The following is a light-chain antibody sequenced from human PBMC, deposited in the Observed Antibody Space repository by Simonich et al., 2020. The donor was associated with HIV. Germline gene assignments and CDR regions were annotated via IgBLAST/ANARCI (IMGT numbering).Light chain of an antibody. CDR2: EGS. CDR3: CSYTSSRTYV. V-gene: IGLV2-23*01. Sequence: QSALTQPASVSGSPGQSITISCTGTSSDVGRFNLVSWYQQHPGKAPKLMIHEGSKRPSGISNRFAGSKSGNTASLTISGLQAEDEADYYCCSYTSSRTYVFGTGTKVTVL. CDR1: SSDVGRFNL. J-gene: IGLJ1*01.